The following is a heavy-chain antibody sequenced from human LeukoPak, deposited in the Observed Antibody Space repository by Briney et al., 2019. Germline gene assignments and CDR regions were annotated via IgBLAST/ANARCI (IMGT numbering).Heavy chain of an antibody. CDR1: GYSISSGYY. V-gene: IGHV4-38-2*02. CDR2: IYHSGST. Sequence: SETLSLTCAVSGYSISSGYYWGWIRQPPGKGLEWIGSIYHSGSTYYNPSLKSRVTISVDTSKNQFSLKLSSVTAADTAVYYCTREKRWLLRGDNWFDPWGQGTLVTVSS. D-gene: IGHD6-19*01. CDR3: TREKRWLLRGDNWFDP. J-gene: IGHJ5*02.